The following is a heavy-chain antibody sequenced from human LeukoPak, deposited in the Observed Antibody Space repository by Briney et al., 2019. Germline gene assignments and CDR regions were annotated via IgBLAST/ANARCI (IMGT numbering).Heavy chain of an antibody. Sequence: SETLSLTCTVSGGSISSGGYYWSWIRQHPGKGLEWIGYIYYSGSTYYNPSLKSRVTISVDTSKNQFSLKLSSVTAADTAVYYCARELYYDILTGYYVDYWGQGTLVTVSS. D-gene: IGHD3-9*01. CDR3: ARELYYDILTGYYVDY. V-gene: IGHV4-31*03. J-gene: IGHJ4*02. CDR2: IYYSGST. CDR1: GGSISSGGYY.